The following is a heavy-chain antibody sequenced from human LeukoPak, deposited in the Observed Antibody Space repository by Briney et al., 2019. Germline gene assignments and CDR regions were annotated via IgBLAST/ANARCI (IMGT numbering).Heavy chain of an antibody. CDR2: IGTAGDT. D-gene: IGHD3-22*01. CDR3: ARGMLDSSGYYYTTHPDY. Sequence: GGSLRLSCAASGFTFSSYDMHWVRQAPGKGLEWVSAIGTAGDTYYPGSVKGRFTISRENAKNSLYLQMNSLRAEDTAVYYCARGMLDSSGYYYTTHPDYWGQGTLVTVSS. J-gene: IGHJ4*02. V-gene: IGHV3-13*01. CDR1: GFTFSSYD.